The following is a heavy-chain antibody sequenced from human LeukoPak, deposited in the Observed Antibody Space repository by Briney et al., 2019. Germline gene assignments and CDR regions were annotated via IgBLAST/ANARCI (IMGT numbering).Heavy chain of an antibody. Sequence: SVKVSCKASGGTFSSYAISWMRQAPGQGLEWMGGIIPIFGTANYAQKFQGRVTITTDESTSTAYMELSSLRSEDTAVYYCASLKAMVPGYFDLWGRGTLVTVSS. CDR3: ASLKAMVPGYFDL. V-gene: IGHV1-69*05. D-gene: IGHD4/OR15-4a*01. CDR2: IIPIFGTA. J-gene: IGHJ2*01. CDR1: GGTFSSYA.